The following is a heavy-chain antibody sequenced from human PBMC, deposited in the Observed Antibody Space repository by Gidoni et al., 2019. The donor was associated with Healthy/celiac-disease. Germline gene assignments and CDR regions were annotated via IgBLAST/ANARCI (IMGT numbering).Heavy chain of an antibody. CDR3: AKYLGRVVVYYGMDV. J-gene: IGHJ6*02. Sequence: FTISRDNSKNTLYLQMNSLSTEDTAVYYCAKYLGRVVVYYGMDVWGQGTTVTVSS. V-gene: IGHV3-30*02. D-gene: IGHD3-16*02.